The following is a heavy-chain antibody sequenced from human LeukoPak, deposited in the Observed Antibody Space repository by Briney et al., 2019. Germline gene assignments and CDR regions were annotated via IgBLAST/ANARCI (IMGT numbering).Heavy chain of an antibody. CDR2: IYTSGST. V-gene: IGHV4-4*09. CDR1: GGSISSYY. J-gene: IGHJ4*02. Sequence: PSETLSLTCTVSGGSISSYYWSWIRQPPGMGLEWIGYIYTSGSTNYNPSLKSRVTISVDTSKNQFSLKLSSVTAADTAVYYCARQSPGEADWGQGTLVTVSS. CDR3: ARQSPGEAD. D-gene: IGHD2-21*01.